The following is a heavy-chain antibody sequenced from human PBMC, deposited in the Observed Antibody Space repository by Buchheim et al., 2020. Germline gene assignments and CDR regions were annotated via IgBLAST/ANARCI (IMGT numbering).Heavy chain of an antibody. CDR2: IGSAGGT. V-gene: IGHV3-13*01. CDR3: ARGASGYTNGWYPDY. Sequence: EVQLVESGGGLVQPGESLRLSCAASGFALSSYDMHWVRQVTGKGLEWVSAIGSAGGTYYADSVKVRFTISRPVAKNSLYLQMSSLTAGDTAVYYCARGASGYTNGWYPDYWGQGTL. CDR1: GFALSSYD. D-gene: IGHD6-19*01. J-gene: IGHJ4*02.